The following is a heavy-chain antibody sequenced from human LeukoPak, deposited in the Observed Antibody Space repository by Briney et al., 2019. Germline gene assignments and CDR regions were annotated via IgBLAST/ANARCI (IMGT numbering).Heavy chain of an antibody. J-gene: IGHJ4*02. Sequence: GGSLRPSCAAPGFTLIGYSMNWVGQPPGKGREWVSSISSSSSYIYYADSVKGRFTISRDNAKNSLYLQMNSLRAEDTAVYYCARDRGDSGLDYWGQGTLVTVSS. D-gene: IGHD5-12*01. V-gene: IGHV3-21*01. CDR1: GFTLIGYS. CDR3: ARDRGDSGLDY. CDR2: ISSSSSYI.